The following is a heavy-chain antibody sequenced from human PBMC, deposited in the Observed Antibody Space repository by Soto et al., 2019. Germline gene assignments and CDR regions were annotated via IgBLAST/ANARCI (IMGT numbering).Heavy chain of an antibody. D-gene: IGHD3-22*01. CDR1: GFTFSSYA. CDR3: ARENSYDSSGYFGYFDY. Sequence: QVQLVESGGGVVQPGRSLRLSCAASGFTFSSYAMHWVRQAPGKGLEWVAVISYDGSNKYYADSVKGRFTISRDNSKNKLYLQMNSLRAEDTGVDYCARENSYDSSGYFGYFDYWGQGTLVTVSS. J-gene: IGHJ4*02. CDR2: ISYDGSNK. V-gene: IGHV3-30-3*01.